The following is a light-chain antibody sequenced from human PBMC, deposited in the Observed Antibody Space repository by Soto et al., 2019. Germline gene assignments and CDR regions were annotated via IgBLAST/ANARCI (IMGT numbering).Light chain of an antibody. V-gene: IGLV3-21*02. CDR3: QVWHSGGDHSV. CDR2: DDS. J-gene: IGLJ3*02. Sequence: SYELTQPPSVSVAPGQTARITCGGKNIGSESVHWYQQKPGQAPMVVVYDDSDRPSGIPERFSGSNSGNTATLTISRVEGGDEADYYCQVWHSGGDHSVFGGGTKVTVL. CDR1: NIGSES.